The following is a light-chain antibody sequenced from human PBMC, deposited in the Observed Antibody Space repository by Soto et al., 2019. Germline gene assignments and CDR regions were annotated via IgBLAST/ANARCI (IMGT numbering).Light chain of an antibody. J-gene: IGKJ1*01. Sequence: EIVLTQSPGTLSLSPGERATLSCRASQSVSSSYLAWYQQKPGQAPRLLIYGASSRATGIPHRFSGSGSGRDFTLTISSLEPEDFAVYYCQQYGSSPWTFGQGTKVEIK. CDR2: GAS. CDR3: QQYGSSPWT. V-gene: IGKV3-20*01. CDR1: QSVSSSY.